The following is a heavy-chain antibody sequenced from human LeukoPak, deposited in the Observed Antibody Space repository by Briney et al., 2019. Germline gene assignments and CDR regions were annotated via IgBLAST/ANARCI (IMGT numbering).Heavy chain of an antibody. Sequence: ASVKVSCKASGYTFTGYYMHWVRQAPGQGLEWMGRINPNSDGTNYAQKFQGRVTMTRDTSISTAYMELSRLRSDDTAVYYCARKTRSVVVVPAATTGYYGMDVWGQGTTVTVSS. D-gene: IGHD2-2*01. CDR2: INPNSDGT. CDR3: ARKTRSVVVVPAATTGYYGMDV. V-gene: IGHV1-2*06. CDR1: GYTFTGYY. J-gene: IGHJ6*02.